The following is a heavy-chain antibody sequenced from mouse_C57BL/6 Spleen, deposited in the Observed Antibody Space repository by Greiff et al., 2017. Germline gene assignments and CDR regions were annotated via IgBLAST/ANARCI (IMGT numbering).Heavy chain of an antibody. Sequence: EVQLQQSGPELVKPGASVKISCKASGYTFTDYYMNWVKQSHGKSLEWIGDINPNNGGTSYNQKFKGKATLTVDKSSSTAYMELRSLTSEDSAVYYCARGGLYYGSSPWYFDVWGTGTTVTVSS. D-gene: IGHD1-1*01. CDR1: GYTFTDYY. CDR2: INPNNGGT. J-gene: IGHJ1*03. CDR3: ARGGLYYGSSPWYFDV. V-gene: IGHV1-26*01.